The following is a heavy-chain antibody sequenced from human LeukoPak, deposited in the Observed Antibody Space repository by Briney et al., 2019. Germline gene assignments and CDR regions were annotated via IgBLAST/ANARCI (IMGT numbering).Heavy chain of an antibody. J-gene: IGHJ4*02. CDR1: GFTFSSYW. Sequence: GGSLRLSCAASGFTFSSYWMHWVRQAPGKGLEWVANIRQDGGEKYYVDSVKGRFTIFRDNAKNSLYLQMNSLRAEDTAVYYCAKDRANYDSSGYLEYYFDYWGQGTLVTVSS. CDR2: IRQDGGEK. CDR3: AKDRANYDSSGYLEYYFDY. D-gene: IGHD3-22*01. V-gene: IGHV3-7*03.